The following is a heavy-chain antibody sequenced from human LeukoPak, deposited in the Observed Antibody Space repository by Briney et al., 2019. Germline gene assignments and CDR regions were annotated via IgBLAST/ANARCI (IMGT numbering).Heavy chain of an antibody. CDR1: GGSLGNYF. CDR2: IKPGGIT. J-gene: IGHJ4*02. CDR3: VRGFSGVVGDY. D-gene: IGHD3-10*01. V-gene: IGHV4-34*01. Sequence: SETLSLTCTVYGGSLGNYFWSWIRQPPGKGLEWIGEIKPGGITNHNPSLKSRVTISLDTSKNQLSLKLISATAADTAVYYCVRGFSGVVGDYWCQGTLVTVSS.